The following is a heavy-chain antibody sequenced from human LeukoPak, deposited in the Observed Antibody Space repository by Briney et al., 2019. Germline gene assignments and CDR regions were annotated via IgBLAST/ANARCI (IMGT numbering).Heavy chain of an antibody. D-gene: IGHD3-10*01. CDR3: ARGTYYYGSGSYPLDY. Sequence: GGSLRLSGAASGFTFSDYYMSWIRQAPGKGLEWVSYISSSGSTTYYADSVKGRFTISRDNAKNSLYLQMNSLGAEDTAVYYCARGTYYYGSGSYPLDYWGQGTLVTVSS. CDR2: ISSSGSTT. V-gene: IGHV3-11*04. CDR1: GFTFSDYY. J-gene: IGHJ4*02.